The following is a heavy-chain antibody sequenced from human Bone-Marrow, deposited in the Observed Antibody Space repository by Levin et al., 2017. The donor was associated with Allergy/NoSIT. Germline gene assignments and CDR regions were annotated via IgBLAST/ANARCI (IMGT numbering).Heavy chain of an antibody. CDR3: AKATYSGSYFADY. V-gene: IGHV3-30*18. CDR1: GFRFSTYG. J-gene: IGHJ4*02. CDR2: ISSDERNQ. Sequence: PGGSLRLSCVAAGFRFSTYGMHWVRQSPVRGLEWVAAISSDERNQHYTDSVKGRFTISRDNSKNTLFLQMNSVTPDDTALYYCAKATYSGSYFADYWGQGTLVTVSS. D-gene: IGHD1-26*01.